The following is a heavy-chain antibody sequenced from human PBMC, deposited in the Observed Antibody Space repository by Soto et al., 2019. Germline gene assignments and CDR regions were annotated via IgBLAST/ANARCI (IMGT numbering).Heavy chain of an antibody. CDR3: ACLYNWNGWSDY. CDR1: GVSITSYY. CDR2: IYSSGST. J-gene: IGHJ4*02. D-gene: IGHD1-20*01. Sequence: QVQLQESGPGLVKPSETLSLTCTVSGVSITSYYWSWIRQPAGKGLEWIGRIYSSGSTNYNPSLKSRVTMSIDTSMNQFSLKLSSVTAADTAVYYCACLYNWNGWSDYWGQGTLVTVSS. V-gene: IGHV4-4*07.